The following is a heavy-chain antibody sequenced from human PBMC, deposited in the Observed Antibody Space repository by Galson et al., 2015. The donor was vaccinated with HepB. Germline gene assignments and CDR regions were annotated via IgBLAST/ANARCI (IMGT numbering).Heavy chain of an antibody. Sequence: SLRLSCAASGFTFDDYAMHWVRQAPGKGLEWVSGISWNSGYIGYADSVKGRFTISRDNAKNSLDLQMNSLRAEDTALYYCAEVASSWYSGAFDIWGQGTKVTVSS. J-gene: IGHJ3*02. D-gene: IGHD6-13*01. V-gene: IGHV3-9*01. CDR3: AEVASSWYSGAFDI. CDR2: ISWNSGYI. CDR1: GFTFDDYA.